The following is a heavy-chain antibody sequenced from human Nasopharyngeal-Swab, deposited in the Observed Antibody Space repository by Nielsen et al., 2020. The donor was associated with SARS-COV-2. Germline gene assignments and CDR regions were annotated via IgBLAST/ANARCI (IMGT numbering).Heavy chain of an antibody. CDR3: AISGWYYAFDI. J-gene: IGHJ3*02. CDR1: GGSINSSSYY. CDR2: IYYSGST. D-gene: IGHD6-19*01. Sequence: SETLSLTCNVSGGSINSSSYYWGWIRQPPGKGLEWIGSIYYSGSTYYNPSLESQVTISADTSKNQFSLKLGSVTAADTAVYCCAISGWYYAFDIWGQGTMVTVSS. V-gene: IGHV4-39*07.